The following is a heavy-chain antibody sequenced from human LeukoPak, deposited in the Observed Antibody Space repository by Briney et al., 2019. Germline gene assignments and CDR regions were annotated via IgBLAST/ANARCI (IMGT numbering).Heavy chain of an antibody. CDR2: INTNSGGT. J-gene: IGHJ4*02. CDR3: AKIRQLLYEGAFDY. D-gene: IGHD2-2*02. Sequence: ASVKVSCKAAGYTFTGYYMFWVRQAPGHGLEWMGQINTNSGGTNYAQKFQGRVTMTRDTSITTAYMELSRLNSDDTAVYDCAKIRQLLYEGAFDYWGQGTLVTVSS. V-gene: IGHV1-2*06. CDR1: GYTFTGYY.